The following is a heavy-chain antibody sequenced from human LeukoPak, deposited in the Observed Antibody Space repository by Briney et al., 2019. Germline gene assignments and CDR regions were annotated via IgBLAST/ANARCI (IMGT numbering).Heavy chain of an antibody. CDR3: AKGGSSAMAGNKNY. CDR1: GFTFSSYA. CDR2: ISGSTDRT. D-gene: IGHD6-19*01. V-gene: IGHV3-23*01. J-gene: IGHJ4*02. Sequence: GGSLRLSCAASGFTFSSYAMSWVRQAPGKGLEWVSAISGSTDRTYYADSVKGRFTVSRDNSKNTLYLQMNSLRAEDTAVYYCAKGGSSAMAGNKNYWGQGTLVTVSS.